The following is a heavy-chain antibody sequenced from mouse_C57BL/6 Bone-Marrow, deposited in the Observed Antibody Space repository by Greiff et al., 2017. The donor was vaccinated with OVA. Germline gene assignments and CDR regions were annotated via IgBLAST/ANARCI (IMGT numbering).Heavy chain of an antibody. CDR2: IHPNSGST. V-gene: IGHV1-64*01. D-gene: IGHD1-1*01. J-gene: IGHJ1*03. CDR1: GYTFTSYW. Sequence: VQLQQSGAELVKPGASVKLSCKASGYTFTSYWMHWVKQRPGQGLEWIGMIHPNSGSTTYNEKFKSKAKLTVDKSSSTAYMQLSSLTSEDSAVYYCARRGNYGSSFYWYFDVWGTGTTVTVSS. CDR3: ARRGNYGSSFYWYFDV.